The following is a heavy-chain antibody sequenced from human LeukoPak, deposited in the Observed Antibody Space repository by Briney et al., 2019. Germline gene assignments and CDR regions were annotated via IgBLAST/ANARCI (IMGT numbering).Heavy chain of an antibody. Sequence: SETLSLTCTVSGGSISSYYWSWIRQPPGKGLEWIGYIYYSGSTNYNPSLKSRVTISVDTSKNQFSLKLSSVTAADTAVYYCARQPPDYGKPYYFDYWGQGTLVTVSS. CDR3: ARQPPDYGKPYYFDY. V-gene: IGHV4-59*08. J-gene: IGHJ4*02. D-gene: IGHD4-17*01. CDR1: GGSISSYY. CDR2: IYYSGST.